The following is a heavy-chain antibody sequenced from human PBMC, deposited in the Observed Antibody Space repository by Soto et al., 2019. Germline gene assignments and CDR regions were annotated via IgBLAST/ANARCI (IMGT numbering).Heavy chain of an antibody. CDR1: GFRFDDYA. CDR3: KKESPPLVTWEGGYLAP. Sequence: EVQLVESGGGLVQPGRSLRLSCAASGFRFDDYAMHWVRQAPGKGLEWVSGISWNSDSMGYADSVEGRFTISRDNAKNSLYLKMNSLRAGDPAFFYLKKESPPLVTWEGGYLAPGGQEPLVPFPS. J-gene: IGHJ5*02. D-gene: IGHD5-12*01. V-gene: IGHV3-9*01. CDR2: ISWNSDSM.